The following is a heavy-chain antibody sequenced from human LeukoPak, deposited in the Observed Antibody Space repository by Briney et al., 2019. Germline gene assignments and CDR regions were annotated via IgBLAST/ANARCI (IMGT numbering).Heavy chain of an antibody. V-gene: IGHV3-23*01. CDR3: AGHLGAWRYFDY. D-gene: IGHD1-26*01. J-gene: IGHJ4*02. CDR1: GFTLSSYE. CDR2: IGYSGGDT. Sequence: GGSLRLSCTVSGFTLSSYEMTWFRQAPGKGLEWVSSIGYSGGDTHYADSVKGRFTISRDNSKSTLYLQMNILRAEDTAVYYCAGHLGAWRYFDYWGQGTLVTVSS.